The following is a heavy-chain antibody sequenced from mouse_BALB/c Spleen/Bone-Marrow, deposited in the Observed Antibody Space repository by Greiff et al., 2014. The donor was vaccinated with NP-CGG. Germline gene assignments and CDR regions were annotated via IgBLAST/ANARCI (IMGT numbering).Heavy chain of an antibody. V-gene: IGHV1-9*01. CDR1: GYTFSSYW. J-gene: IGHJ4*01. D-gene: IGHD4-1*01. CDR3: ARGDWDFAMDY. Sequence: QVHVKQSGAELMKPGASVKISCKATGYTFSSYWIEWVKQRPGHGLEWIGEILPGSGNIYFNEKFKGRATFTADTSSTTAYMQLSSPTSEDSAVYYCARGDWDFAMDYWGQGTSVTVSS. CDR2: ILPGSGNI.